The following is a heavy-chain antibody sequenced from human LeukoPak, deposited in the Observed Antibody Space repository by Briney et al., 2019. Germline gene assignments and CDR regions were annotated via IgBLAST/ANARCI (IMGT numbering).Heavy chain of an antibody. CDR3: AKSGGWLLSICDY. Sequence: PGGSLRLSCAASGFTFSSYGMSWVRQAPGKGLEWVSAISGSGGSTYYADSVKGRFTISRDNSKNTLYLQMNSLRAEDTAVYYCAKSGGWLLSICDYWGQGTLVIVSS. V-gene: IGHV3-23*01. D-gene: IGHD3-9*01. CDR1: GFTFSSYG. J-gene: IGHJ4*02. CDR2: ISGSGGST.